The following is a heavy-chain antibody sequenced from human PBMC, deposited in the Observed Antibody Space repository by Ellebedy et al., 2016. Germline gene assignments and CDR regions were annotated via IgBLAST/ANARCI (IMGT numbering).Heavy chain of an antibody. D-gene: IGHD3-10*01. J-gene: IGHJ4*02. CDR3: LVGSVPGSYWRGY. CDR1: GFPLGGHT. V-gene: IGHV3-21*01. Sequence: GGSLRLSXAVSGFPLGGHTMNWVRQAPGKGLEWLSSISSTGNFIYYGDSVKGRFTISRDNAKNTLYLQMNSLRDEDTAVYSCLVGSVPGSYWRGYWGQGTLVTVSS. CDR2: ISSTGNFI.